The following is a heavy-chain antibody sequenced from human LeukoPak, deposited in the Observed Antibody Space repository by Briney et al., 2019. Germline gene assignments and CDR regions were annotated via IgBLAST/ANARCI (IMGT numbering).Heavy chain of an antibody. V-gene: IGHV1-69*13. CDR1: GGTFSSYA. Sequence: GASVTVSCKASGGTFSSYAISWVRQAPGQGLEWMGGIIPIFGTANYAQKFQGRVTITADESTSTAYMGLSSLRSEDTAVYYCARRRIALYYGMDVWGQGTTVTVSS. J-gene: IGHJ6*02. CDR2: IIPIFGTA. CDR3: ARRRIALYYGMDV. D-gene: IGHD6-13*01.